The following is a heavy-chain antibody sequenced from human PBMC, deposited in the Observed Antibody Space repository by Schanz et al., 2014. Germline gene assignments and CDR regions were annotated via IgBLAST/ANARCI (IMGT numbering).Heavy chain of an antibody. J-gene: IGHJ5*02. CDR3: AKAADWPVTRFDP. D-gene: IGHD3-9*01. CDR1: GFNSDDYA. V-gene: IGHV3-23*04. CDR2: LSEGGGGT. Sequence: EVQVVESGGGLVQPGGSLRLSCTASGFNSDDYAMSWVRQAPGKGLEWVSALSEGGGGTHYADSVRGRFTISSDSSKNTLYLQMSSLRADDTAVYYCAKAADWPVTRFDPWGQGTLVTVSS.